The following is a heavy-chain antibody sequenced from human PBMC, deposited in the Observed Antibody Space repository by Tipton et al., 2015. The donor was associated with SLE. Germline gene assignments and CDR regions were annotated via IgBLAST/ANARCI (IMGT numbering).Heavy chain of an antibody. V-gene: IGHV3-48*04. CDR2: ISSSGSTI. CDR1: GFTFSSYG. Sequence: SLRLSCAASGFTFSSYGMHWGRQAPGKGREWVSYISSSGSTIYYADSVKGRFTISRDNAKNSLYLQMNSLRAEDTAVYYCARDQTYYDFWTGSDVWGQGTTVTVSS. CDR3: ARDQTYYDFWTGSDV. J-gene: IGHJ6*02. D-gene: IGHD3/OR15-3a*01.